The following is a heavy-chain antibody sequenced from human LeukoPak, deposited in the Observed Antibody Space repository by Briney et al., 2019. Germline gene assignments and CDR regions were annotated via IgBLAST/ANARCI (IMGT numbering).Heavy chain of an antibody. D-gene: IGHD3-9*01. Sequence: ASVKVSCKASGYTFTSYGISWVRQAPGQGLEWMGWISAYNGNTNYAQKLQGRVTMTTDTSTSTAYTELRSLRSDDTAVYYCARGKEGLRYFDWLLKDDAFDIWGQGTMVTASS. CDR1: GYTFTSYG. CDR2: ISAYNGNT. CDR3: ARGKEGLRYFDWLLKDDAFDI. V-gene: IGHV1-18*01. J-gene: IGHJ3*02.